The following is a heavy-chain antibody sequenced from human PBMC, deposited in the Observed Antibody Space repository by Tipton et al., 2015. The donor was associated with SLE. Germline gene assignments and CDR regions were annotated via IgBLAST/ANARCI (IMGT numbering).Heavy chain of an antibody. V-gene: IGHV3-48*01. J-gene: IGHJ6*03. CDR3: TTHYDILSGYQTDYYMDV. CDR2: ISSSSRTI. CDR1: GFTFSSYR. D-gene: IGHD3-9*01. Sequence: GSLRLSCAASGFTFSSYRMNWVRQAPGKGLEWVSDISSSSRTIDYADSVKGRFTISRDNAKNSLYLQMDSLKTEDTAVYYCTTHYDILSGYQTDYYMDVWGKGTTVTVSS.